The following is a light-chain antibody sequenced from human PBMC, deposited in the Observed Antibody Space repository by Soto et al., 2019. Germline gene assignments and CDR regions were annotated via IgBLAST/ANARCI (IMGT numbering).Light chain of an antibody. CDR3: QVWDSSPDPNCL. J-gene: IGLJ1*01. CDR1: NIGNTP. Sequence: SYELTQPPSVSVAPGQTARITCGGNNIGNTPVHWYQQKPGQAPVLVIYYDNDRPSGIPERFSGSNSGNTATLTISGVEAADEADYYCQVWDSSPDPNCLVGPGTKVTV. V-gene: IGLV3-21*04. CDR2: YDN.